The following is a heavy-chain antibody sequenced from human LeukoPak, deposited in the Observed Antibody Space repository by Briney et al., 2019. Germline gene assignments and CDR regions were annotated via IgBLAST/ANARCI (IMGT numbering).Heavy chain of an antibody. CDR3: AREVAITMVRGVIDY. D-gene: IGHD3-10*01. CDR1: GGSISSYY. J-gene: IGHJ4*02. Sequence: SETLSLTCTVSGGSISSYYWSWLRQPPGKGLEWIGYIYTSGSTNYNPSLKSRVTISVDTSKNQFSLKLSSVTAADTAVYYCAREVAITMVRGVIDYWGQGTLVTVSS. V-gene: IGHV4-4*08. CDR2: IYTSGST.